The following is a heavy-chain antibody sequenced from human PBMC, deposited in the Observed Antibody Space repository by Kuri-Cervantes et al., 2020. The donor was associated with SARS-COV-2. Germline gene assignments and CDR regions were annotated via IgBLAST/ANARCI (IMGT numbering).Heavy chain of an antibody. J-gene: IGHJ4*02. CDR1: GFTFSSYE. Sequence: GGSLRLSCAASGFTFSSYEMNWVRQAPGKGLEWVSYISSSGSTIYYADSVKGRFTISRDNAKNSLYLQMNSLRAEDTAVYYCAPRGEGSGFDYWGQGTLVTGSS. V-gene: IGHV3-48*03. CDR2: ISSSGSTI. D-gene: IGHD3-16*01. CDR3: APRGEGSGFDY.